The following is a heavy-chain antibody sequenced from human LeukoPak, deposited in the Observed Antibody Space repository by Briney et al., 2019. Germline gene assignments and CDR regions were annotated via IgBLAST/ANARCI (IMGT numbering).Heavy chain of an antibody. D-gene: IGHD3-10*01. CDR2: INPNSGGT. CDR1: GYTFTGYY. J-gene: IGHJ5*02. V-gene: IGHV1-2*02. CDR3: ARGQRNYGSGSYLGNWFDP. Sequence: GASVKVSCKASGYTFTGYYIHWVRQAPGQGLEWMGWINPNSGGTNYAQKFQGRVTMTRDTSISTAYMELSRLRSDDTAVYYCARGQRNYGSGSYLGNWFDPWGQGTLVTVSS.